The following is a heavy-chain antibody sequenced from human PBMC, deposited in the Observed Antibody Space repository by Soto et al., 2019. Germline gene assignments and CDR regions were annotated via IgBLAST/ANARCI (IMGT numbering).Heavy chain of an antibody. CDR3: ARHITMDPLLVY. J-gene: IGHJ4*02. CDR1: RFTVSSNY. V-gene: IGHV3-53*01. Sequence: EVQLVESGGGLIQPGGSLRLSCAASRFTVSSNYMSWVRQAPGKGLEWVSGIYSGGSTYYADSVNGRFTISRDNSKNTLYLQMNSLRAEDTAVYYCARHITMDPLLVYWGQGTLVTVSS. D-gene: IGHD3-10*01. CDR2: IYSGGST.